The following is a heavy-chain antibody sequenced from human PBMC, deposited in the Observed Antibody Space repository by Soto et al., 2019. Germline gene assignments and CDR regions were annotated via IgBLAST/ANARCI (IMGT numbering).Heavy chain of an antibody. V-gene: IGHV1-24*01. CDR1: GYTLTELS. J-gene: IGHJ3*02. Sequence: ASVKVSCKVSGYTLTELSMHWVRQAPGKGLEWMGGFDPEDGETIYAQKFQGRVTMTEDTSTDTAYMELSSLRSEDTAVYYCATAYCSSTSCSYDAFDIWGQGTMVTVSS. D-gene: IGHD2-2*01. CDR3: ATAYCSSTSCSYDAFDI. CDR2: FDPEDGET.